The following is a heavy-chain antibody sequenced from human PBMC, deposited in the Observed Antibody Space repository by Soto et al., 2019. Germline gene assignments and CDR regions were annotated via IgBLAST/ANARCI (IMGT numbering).Heavy chain of an antibody. CDR3: AKDFLTPGWVRTYVLRFSSHLDY. V-gene: IGHV3-23*01. CDR1: GFTFSSYA. CDR2: ISGSGGST. J-gene: IGHJ4*02. D-gene: IGHD3-3*01. Sequence: GGSLRLSCAASGFTFSSYAMSWVRQAPGKGLEWVSAISGSGGSTYYADSVKGRFTISRDNSKNTLYLQMNSLRAEDTAVYYCAKDFLTPGWVRTYVLRFSSHLDYWGQGTLVTVSS.